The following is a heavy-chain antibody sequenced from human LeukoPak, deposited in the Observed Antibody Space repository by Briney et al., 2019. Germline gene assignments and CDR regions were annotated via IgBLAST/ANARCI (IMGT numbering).Heavy chain of an antibody. V-gene: IGHV4-30-4*01. CDR1: GGSISSGDYY. Sequence: SQTLSLTCTVSGGSISSGDYYWSWIRQPPGKGLEWIGYIYYSGSTYYNPSLKGRFTISVDTSKNQFSLKLTSVTAADTAVYYCARGFSAFDFWGQGTMVIVSP. D-gene: IGHD3-3*01. J-gene: IGHJ3*01. CDR2: IYYSGST. CDR3: ARGFSAFDF.